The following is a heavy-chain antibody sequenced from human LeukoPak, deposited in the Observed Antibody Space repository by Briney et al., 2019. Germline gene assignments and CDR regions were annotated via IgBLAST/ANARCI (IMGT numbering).Heavy chain of an antibody. Sequence: GGSLRLSCAASGFTFSSYAMSWVRQAPGKGLEWVSAISGSGGSTYYADSVKGRFTISRDNSKNTLYLQMNSLKAEDTAVNYCAKQHGSGWSYFDYWGQGALVTVSS. CDR3: AKQHGSGWSYFDY. J-gene: IGHJ4*02. V-gene: IGHV3-23*01. CDR1: GFTFSSYA. CDR2: ISGSGGST. D-gene: IGHD6-19*01.